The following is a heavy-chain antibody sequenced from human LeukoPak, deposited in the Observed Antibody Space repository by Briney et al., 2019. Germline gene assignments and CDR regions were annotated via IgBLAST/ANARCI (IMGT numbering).Heavy chain of an antibody. J-gene: IGHJ4*02. V-gene: IGHV4-34*01. D-gene: IGHD1-14*01. Sequence: KTSETLSLTCAVYGGSFSGYYWSWIRQPPGKGLEWLGEINHSGSTNYNPSLKSRVTISVDTSKNQFSLKLSSVTAADTAVYYCARGRSKRPIDYWGQGTLVTVSS. CDR2: INHSGST. CDR3: ARGRSKRPIDY. CDR1: GGSFSGYY.